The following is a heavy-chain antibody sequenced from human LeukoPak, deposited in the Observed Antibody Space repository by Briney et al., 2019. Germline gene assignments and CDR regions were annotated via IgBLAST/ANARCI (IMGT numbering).Heavy chain of an antibody. CDR1: GFTFSSYE. Sequence: GGSLRLSCAASGFTFSSYEMDWVRQAPGKGLEWVSYISIDGKTIHYADSVKGRFTISRNNAKNSVYLQMNSLRVEDTAIYYCASLWELIGSWGQGTLVTVSS. CDR2: ISIDGKTI. V-gene: IGHV3-48*03. J-gene: IGHJ4*02. CDR3: ASLWELIGS. D-gene: IGHD1-26*01.